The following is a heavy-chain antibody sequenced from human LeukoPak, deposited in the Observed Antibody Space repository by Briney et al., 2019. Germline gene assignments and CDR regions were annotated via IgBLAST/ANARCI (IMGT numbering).Heavy chain of an antibody. CDR2: IFGGGDT. Sequence: PGGSLRLSCAASGLSVSNNYMNWVRQSPGKGLEWVSVIFGGGDTYYADSVKGRFTISRDDSKNTVYLQMSSLRAEDTAVYYCAREEIEEVPTLTFNWVAIYYSHYMDVWGKGTTVTVSS. V-gene: IGHV3-66*02. D-gene: IGHD5-12*01. CDR3: AREEIEEVPTLTFNWVAIYYSHYMDV. CDR1: GLSVSNNY. J-gene: IGHJ6*03.